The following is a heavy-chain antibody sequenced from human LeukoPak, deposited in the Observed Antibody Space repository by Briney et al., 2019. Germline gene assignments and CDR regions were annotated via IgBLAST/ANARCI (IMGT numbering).Heavy chain of an antibody. CDR3: AKVRGYYGSVPAPFDY. D-gene: IGHD3-10*01. V-gene: IGHV3-23*01. CDR1: GGSISTSSYF. J-gene: IGHJ4*02. CDR2: ISGSGGST. Sequence: PSETLSLTCTVSGGSISTSSYFWGWIRQPPGKGLEWVSAISGSGGSTYYADSVKGRFTISRDNSKNTLYLQMNSLRAEDTAVYYCAKVRGYYGSVPAPFDYWGQGTLVTVSS.